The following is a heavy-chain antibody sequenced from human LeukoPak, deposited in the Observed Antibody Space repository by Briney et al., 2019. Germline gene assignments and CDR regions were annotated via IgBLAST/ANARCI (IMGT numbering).Heavy chain of an antibody. CDR2: IWYDGDNK. D-gene: IGHD3-22*01. Sequence: PGRSLRLSCAASRFTFSSYVMHSVRQAPGKGLEWVALIWYDGDNKYYSDSVKGRFTISRDNSKSTLYLQMNSLRAEDTAVYYCAKARATYLYDTSGYSALDYWGQGTLVTVSS. CDR1: RFTFSSYV. V-gene: IGHV3-33*06. CDR3: AKARATYLYDTSGYSALDY. J-gene: IGHJ4*02.